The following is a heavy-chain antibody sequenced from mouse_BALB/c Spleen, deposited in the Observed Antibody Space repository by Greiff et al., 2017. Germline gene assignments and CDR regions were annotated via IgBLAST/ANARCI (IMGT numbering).Heavy chain of an antibody. CDR1: GYTFTSYY. CDR3: TRRLPVTGSMDY. D-gene: IGHD2-1*01. J-gene: IGHJ4*01. V-gene: IGHV1S81*02. Sequence: QVQLKQSGAELVKPGASVKLSCKASGYTFTSYYMYWVKQRPGQGLEWIGGINPSNGGTNFNEKFKSKATLTVDKSSSTAYMQLSSLTSEDSAVYYCTRRLPVTGSMDYWGQGTSVTVSS. CDR2: INPSNGGT.